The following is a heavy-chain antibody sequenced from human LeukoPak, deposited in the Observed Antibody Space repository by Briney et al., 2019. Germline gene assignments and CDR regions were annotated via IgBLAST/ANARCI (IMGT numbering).Heavy chain of an antibody. CDR3: GKDKGGASSMRSPLDY. J-gene: IGHJ4*02. CDR1: GFTFEDYT. CDR2: ISRDGDLT. Sequence: GGSLRLSCGASGFTFEDYTMHWVRLPPGKGLEWVSSISRDGDLTDYADSVKGRFTISRDNSKDSLYLQMNSLRTEDTALYYCGKDKGGASSMRSPLDYWGQGTLVTVSS. D-gene: IGHD3-16*01. V-gene: IGHV3-43*01.